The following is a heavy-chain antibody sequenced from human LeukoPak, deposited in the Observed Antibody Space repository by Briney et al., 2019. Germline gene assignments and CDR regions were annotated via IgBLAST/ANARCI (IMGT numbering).Heavy chain of an antibody. Sequence: SETLSLTCAVYGGSFSGYYWSWIRQHPGKGLEWIGYIYYSGSTYYNPSLKSRVTISVDTSKNQFSLKLSSVTAADTAVYYCARVGNYDSSGLFDYWGQGTLVTVSS. CDR3: ARVGNYDSSGLFDY. J-gene: IGHJ4*02. D-gene: IGHD3-22*01. CDR1: GGSFSGYY. V-gene: IGHV4-31*11. CDR2: IYYSGST.